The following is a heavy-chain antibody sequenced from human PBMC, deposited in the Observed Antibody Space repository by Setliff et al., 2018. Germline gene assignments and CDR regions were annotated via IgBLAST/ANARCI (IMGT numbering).Heavy chain of an antibody. Sequence: PGGSLRLSCAASGFSFSIYWMSRVRQAPGKGLEWVANIKQDGSEKYYVDSVKGRFTISRDNAKNSLYLQMNSLRAEDTAVYYCARVITFGGVIRSPSYGMDVWGQGTTVTVSS. J-gene: IGHJ6*02. V-gene: IGHV3-7*01. D-gene: IGHD3-16*01. CDR2: IKQDGSEK. CDR1: GFSFSIYW. CDR3: ARVITFGGVIRSPSYGMDV.